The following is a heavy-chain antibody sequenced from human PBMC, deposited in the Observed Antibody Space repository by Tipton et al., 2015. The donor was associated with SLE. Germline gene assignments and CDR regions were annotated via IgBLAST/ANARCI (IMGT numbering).Heavy chain of an antibody. D-gene: IGHD6-6*01. Sequence: TLSLTCTVSGGSISSYSYYWGWIRQPPGKGLEWIGSMYYSGSTYYNPSLKSRVTISVDTSKNQFSLKLSSVTAADTAVYYCARAGYSSSSGPFDYWGQGTLVTVSS. CDR1: GGSISSYSYY. J-gene: IGHJ4*02. CDR2: MYYSGST. CDR3: ARAGYSSSSGPFDY. V-gene: IGHV4-39*07.